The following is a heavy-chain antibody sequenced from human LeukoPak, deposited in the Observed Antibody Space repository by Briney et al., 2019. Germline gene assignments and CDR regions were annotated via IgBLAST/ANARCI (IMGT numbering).Heavy chain of an antibody. J-gene: IGHJ4*02. CDR3: ARVGSTVAAGTPDY. CDR2: ISGSGSHT. D-gene: IGHD6-13*01. V-gene: IGHV3-11*06. CDR1: GFTFSDYY. Sequence: GGSLRLSCAPSGFTFSDYYMSWIRQAPGKGLEWVSYISGSGSHTTYADSVKGRFTVSRDNAKNSLSLQVNSLRADDTAIYYCARVGSTVAAGTPDYWGQGTLVTVSS.